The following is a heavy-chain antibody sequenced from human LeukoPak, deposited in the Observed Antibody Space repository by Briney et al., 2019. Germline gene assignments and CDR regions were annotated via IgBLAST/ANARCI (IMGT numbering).Heavy chain of an antibody. CDR1: AGSFSGYY. CDR2: INHSGST. D-gene: IGHD3-3*01. J-gene: IGHJ5*02. CDR3: ARARSITIFGVVIISRKTANWFDP. V-gene: IGHV4-34*01. Sequence: PSETLSLTCAVYAGSFSGYYWSWIRQPPGKGLEWIGEINHSGSTNYNQSLKSRVTISVDTSKNQFSLKLSSVTAADTAVYYCARARSITIFGVVIISRKTANWFDPWGQGTLVTVSS.